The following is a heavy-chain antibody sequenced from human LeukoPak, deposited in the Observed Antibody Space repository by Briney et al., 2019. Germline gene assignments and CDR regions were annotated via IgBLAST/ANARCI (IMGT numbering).Heavy chain of an antibody. CDR1: GFTFSSYA. CDR3: AKVIVGATRAEYFQH. V-gene: IGHV3-23*01. CDR2: ISGSGGST. Sequence: RGESLKISCAASGFTFSSYAMSWVRQAPGKGLEWVSAISGSGGSTYYADSVKGRFTISRDNSKNTLYLQMNSLRAEDTAVYYCAKVIVGATRAEYFQHWGQGTLVTVSS. D-gene: IGHD1-26*01. J-gene: IGHJ1*01.